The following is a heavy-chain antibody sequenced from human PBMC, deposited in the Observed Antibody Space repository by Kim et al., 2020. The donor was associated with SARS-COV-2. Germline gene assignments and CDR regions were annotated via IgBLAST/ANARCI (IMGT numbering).Heavy chain of an antibody. CDR2: ISWNSGSI. D-gene: IGHD3-10*01. Sequence: GGSLRLSCAASGFSFDDYAMHWVRQGPGKGLEWVSGISWNSGSIGDADPVKGRVTISRDNVKSSLYLQMSSLRAEDPALYYCAKYYGSGSYYYYGMDFWG. V-gene: IGHV3-9*01. CDR1: GFSFDDYA. J-gene: IGHJ6*01. CDR3: AKYYGSGSYYYYGMDF.